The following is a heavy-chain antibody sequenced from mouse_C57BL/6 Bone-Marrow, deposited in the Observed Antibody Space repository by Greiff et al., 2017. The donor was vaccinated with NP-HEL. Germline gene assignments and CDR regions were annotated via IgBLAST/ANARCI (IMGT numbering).Heavy chain of an antibody. CDR1: GFTFSDYY. V-gene: IGHV5-16*01. J-gene: IGHJ4*01. D-gene: IGHD2-4*01. Sequence: EVQRVESEGGLVQPGSSMKLSCTASGFTFSDYYMAWVRQVPEKGLEWVANINYDGSSTYYLDSLKSRFIISRDNAKNILYLQMCSLKSEDTATYYCAREGGLRRRTYAMDYWGQGTSVTVSS. CDR2: INYDGSST. CDR3: AREGGLRRRTYAMDY.